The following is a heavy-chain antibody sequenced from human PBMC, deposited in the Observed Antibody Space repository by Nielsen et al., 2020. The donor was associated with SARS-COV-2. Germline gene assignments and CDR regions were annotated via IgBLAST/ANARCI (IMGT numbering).Heavy chain of an antibody. CDR3: ARVGSGYGSFYYFYAMDV. Sequence: WLRQPPGKGLEWVSYMSSSSSTIYYADSVKGRFTISRDNAKNSLFLQMNSLRDEDTAVYYCARVGSGYGSFYYFYAMDVWGQGTTVTVSS. D-gene: IGHD5-12*01. V-gene: IGHV3-48*02. CDR2: MSSSSSTI. J-gene: IGHJ6*02.